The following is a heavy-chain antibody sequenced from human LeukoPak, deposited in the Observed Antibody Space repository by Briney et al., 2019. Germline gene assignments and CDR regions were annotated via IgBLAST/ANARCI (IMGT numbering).Heavy chain of an antibody. D-gene: IGHD5-24*01. V-gene: IGHV1-2*02. CDR2: IIPNNGGT. Sequence: ASVEVSCKASRYTFTDYYIHWLRQARGQGLEWMGWIIPNNGGTNYAPKFRGRVTMTRDTSISTAYMEPSRLRSDDTAVYYCARGLSIEGYNFNYWGQGTLVTVSS. CDR3: ARGLSIEGYNFNY. J-gene: IGHJ4*02. CDR1: RYTFTDYY.